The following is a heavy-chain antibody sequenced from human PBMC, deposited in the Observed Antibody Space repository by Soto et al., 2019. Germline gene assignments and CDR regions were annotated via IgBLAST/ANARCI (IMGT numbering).Heavy chain of an antibody. V-gene: IGHV3-21*01. CDR3: ARVVDYCDPYYYYGMDV. D-gene: IGHD3-22*01. CDR1: GSTFSSYS. J-gene: IGHJ6*02. Sequence: EVQLVESGGGLVKPGGSLRLSCAASGSTFSSYSMNWVRQAPGKGLEWVSSISCSTSYIYYADSVKGRFTISRDNAKNSLYLQMNSLRAEDTAVYYCARVVDYCDPYYYYGMDVWGQGTTVTVSS. CDR2: ISCSTSYI.